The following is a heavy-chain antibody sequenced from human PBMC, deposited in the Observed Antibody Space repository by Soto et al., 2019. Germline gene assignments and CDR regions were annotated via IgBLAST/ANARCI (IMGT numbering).Heavy chain of an antibody. V-gene: IGHV4-61*01. Sequence: PSETLSLTCSVCGGSVSSDNYYWNWIRQPPGKGLEWIGYIYFNGDTKYNPSLNSRVTISTDTSNDQFSLKMTSVTAADTAVYYCARGRRTGARNFAYWGQGTLVTVSS. CDR1: GGSVSSDNYY. J-gene: IGHJ4*02. CDR3: ARGRRTGARNFAY. D-gene: IGHD1-26*01. CDR2: IYFNGDT.